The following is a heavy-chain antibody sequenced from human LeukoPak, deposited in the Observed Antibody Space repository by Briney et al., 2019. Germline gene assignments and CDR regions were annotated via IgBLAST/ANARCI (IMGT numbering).Heavy chain of an antibody. CDR1: GGSISSSSYY. J-gene: IGHJ4*02. D-gene: IGHD6-19*01. Sequence: PSETLSLTCTVSGGSISSSSYYWGWIRQPPGKGLEWIGSIYYSGSTYYNPSLKSRVTISVDTSKNQFSLKLSSVTAADTAVYYCARDATDSSGWSPFDYWGQGTLVAVSS. CDR3: ARDATDSSGWSPFDY. V-gene: IGHV4-39*07. CDR2: IYYSGST.